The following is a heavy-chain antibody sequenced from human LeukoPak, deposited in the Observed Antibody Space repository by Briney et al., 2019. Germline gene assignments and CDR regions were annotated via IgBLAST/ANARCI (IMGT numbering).Heavy chain of an antibody. D-gene: IGHD6-13*01. CDR1: GLTFSSYG. Sequence: GRSLRLSCAASGLTFSSYGMHWVRQAPGKGLEWVAVISYDGSNKYYADSVKGRFTISRDNSKNTLYLQMNSLRAEDTAVYYCAKDRDSSSYNWFDPWGQGTLVTVSS. CDR3: AKDRDSSSYNWFDP. CDR2: ISYDGSNK. V-gene: IGHV3-30*18. J-gene: IGHJ5*02.